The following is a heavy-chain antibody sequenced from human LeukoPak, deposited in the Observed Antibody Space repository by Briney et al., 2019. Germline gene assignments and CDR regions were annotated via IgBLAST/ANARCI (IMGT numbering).Heavy chain of an antibody. Sequence: SVKVSCKASGGTFSSYAISWVRQAPGQGLEWMGGIIPIFGTANYAQKFQGRVTITTDESTSTAYMELSSLRSEDTAVYYCAAHHGGGYNISDYWGQGTLVTVSS. V-gene: IGHV1-69*05. CDR2: IIPIFGTA. D-gene: IGHD5-24*01. CDR3: AAHHGGGYNISDY. J-gene: IGHJ4*02. CDR1: GGTFSSYA.